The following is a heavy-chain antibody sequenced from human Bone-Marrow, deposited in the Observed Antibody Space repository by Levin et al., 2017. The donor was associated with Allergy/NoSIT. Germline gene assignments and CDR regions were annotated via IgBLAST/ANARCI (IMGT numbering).Heavy chain of an antibody. CDR3: AKGGRTDSYYAHLDS. CDR2: ISSDRETE. J-gene: IGHJ4*02. V-gene: IGHV3-30*18. CDR1: GFNFNDYA. D-gene: IGHD4-11*01. Sequence: GGSLRLSCAASGFNFNDYAMYWVRQAPGKGLEWVSSISSDRETEKYVDSVKGRFAISRDDSKNTIYLQMNSLSAEDTAIYYCAKGGRTDSYYAHLDSWGLGTLVTVSS.